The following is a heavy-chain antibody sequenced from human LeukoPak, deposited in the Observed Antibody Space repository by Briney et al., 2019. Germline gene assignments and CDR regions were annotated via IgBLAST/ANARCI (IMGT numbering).Heavy chain of an antibody. CDR3: ARGASVGD. CDR1: GFTFSSYT. J-gene: IGHJ4*02. D-gene: IGHD3-16*01. CDR2: ISSTSSTI. Sequence: QPGGSLRLSCAASGFTFSSYTMNWVRQATGKGLEWLSSISSTSSTIYYADSVKGRFTSSRDNAKNTLYLQMNNLRNEDTAVYYCARGASVGDWGQGTLVTVSS. V-gene: IGHV3-48*02.